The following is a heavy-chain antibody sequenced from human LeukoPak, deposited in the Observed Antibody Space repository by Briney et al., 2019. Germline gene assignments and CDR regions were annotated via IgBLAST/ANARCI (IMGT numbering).Heavy chain of an antibody. V-gene: IGHV3-11*05. D-gene: IGHD2-15*01. J-gene: IGHJ3*02. CDR3: AREVGSSRAFDI. CDR1: GFRSSDYY. Sequence: PGGSLRLSCAGSGFRSSDYYMAWIRQTPGKGLQRVSFFDRGRDGKAHADSVQGRFTFSRDNDKNSLYLLLNSLTAEDTAVYYCAREVGSSRAFDIWGQGTMVTVSS. CDR2: FDRGRDGK.